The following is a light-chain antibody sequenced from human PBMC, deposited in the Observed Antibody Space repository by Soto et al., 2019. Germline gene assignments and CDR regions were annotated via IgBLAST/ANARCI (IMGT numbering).Light chain of an antibody. Sequence: EIVLTQSPGTLSLSPGERAILSCRASQSVDNNYLAWLQQKAGQAPRLLIYGASSRATGIPDRFSGSGSGTDFTLTINSLEPEDFAVYYCQQYENSPITFGQGTRLEIK. CDR2: GAS. J-gene: IGKJ5*01. CDR1: QSVDNNY. V-gene: IGKV3-20*01. CDR3: QQYENSPIT.